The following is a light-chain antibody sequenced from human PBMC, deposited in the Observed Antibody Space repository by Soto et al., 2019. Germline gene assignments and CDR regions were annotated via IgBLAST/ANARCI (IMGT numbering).Light chain of an antibody. CDR1: SSNIGNNY. V-gene: IGLV1-51*01. CDR3: GTWDSSLSDVV. Sequence: QSVLTQPPSVSAAPGQKVTISGSGSSSNIGNNYVSWYQQLPGTAPKLLIYDNNKRPSGIPDRFSGSKSGTSATLGITGLQTGDEADYYCGTWDSSLSDVVFGGGTKLTVL. J-gene: IGLJ2*01. CDR2: DNN.